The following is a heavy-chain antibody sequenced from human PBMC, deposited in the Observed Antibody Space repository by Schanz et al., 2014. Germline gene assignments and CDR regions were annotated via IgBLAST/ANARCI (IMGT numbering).Heavy chain of an antibody. CDR1: GFSFSGYG. CDR2: IRFDASAK. J-gene: IGHJ4*02. CDR3: AKEESPPSLVDY. Sequence: QVQLVESGGGVAQPGGSLRLSCAASGFSFSGYGMHWVRQAPGKGLEWVAYIRFDASAKYYGDSVEGRFTVSRDNSKNTVYLKMNSLRAEDTAVYYCAKEESPPSLVDYWGQGTLVTVSS. V-gene: IGHV3-30*02.